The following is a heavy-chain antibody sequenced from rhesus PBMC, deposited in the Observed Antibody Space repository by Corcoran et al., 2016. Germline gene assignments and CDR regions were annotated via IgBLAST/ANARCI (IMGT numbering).Heavy chain of an antibody. Sequence: QVQLQESGPGLVKPSQTLSLTCAISGDSVSSNSATWNWIRQSPSRGLEWLGRTYSRSKVYNDYAQSVQKRISINPDTSKNQFSLQLNSVTPEDMAVYYCAREYCTGSGCYILGGFDVWGPGVLVTVSS. D-gene: IGHD2-21*01. J-gene: IGHJ5-1*01. CDR3: AREYCTGSGCYILGGFDV. CDR1: GDSVSSNSAT. CDR2: TYSRSKVYN. V-gene: IGHV6-1*01.